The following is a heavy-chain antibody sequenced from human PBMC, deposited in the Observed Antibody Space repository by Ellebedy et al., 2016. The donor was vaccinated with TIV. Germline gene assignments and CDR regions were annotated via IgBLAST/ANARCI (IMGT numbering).Heavy chain of an antibody. CDR2: IKQDGSEK. V-gene: IGHV3-7*01. CDR3: ARDVWGGGWA. J-gene: IGHJ5*02. CDR1: GFTFSRNW. Sequence: PGGSLRLSCEASGFTFSRNWISWFRLAPGKGLEWVANIKQDGSEKYYVDSVKGRFTISRDNAMNSVYLQLSSLGAEDTAVYYCARDVWGGGWAWGQGTPVTVSS. D-gene: IGHD6-19*01.